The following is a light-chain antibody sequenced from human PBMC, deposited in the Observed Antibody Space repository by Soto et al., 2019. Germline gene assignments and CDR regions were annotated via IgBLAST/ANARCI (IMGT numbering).Light chain of an antibody. CDR1: QSISSW. CDR2: DAS. Sequence: DIQMTQSPSTLSASVVDRVTITCRASQSISSWLAWYQQKPGKAPKLLIYDASSLESGVPSRFSGSGSGTEFTLTISSLQPDDFASYYCQQYETFSGTFGPGTK. V-gene: IGKV1-5*01. J-gene: IGKJ1*01. CDR3: QQYETFSGT.